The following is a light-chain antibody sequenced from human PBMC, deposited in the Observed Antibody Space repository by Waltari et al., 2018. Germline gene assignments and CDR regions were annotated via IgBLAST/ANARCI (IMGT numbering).Light chain of an antibody. CDR2: KGT. Sequence: SYELTQPPSVSVPPGQTARISGSGDTLVKQYAFWYQQKPGQAPVLVIYKGTERPSGIPERFSGSTSGTIVTLTISGVQAEDEADYYCQSADTSATLVVFGGGTKLTV. J-gene: IGLJ3*02. CDR1: TLVKQY. V-gene: IGLV3-25*03. CDR3: QSADTSATLVV.